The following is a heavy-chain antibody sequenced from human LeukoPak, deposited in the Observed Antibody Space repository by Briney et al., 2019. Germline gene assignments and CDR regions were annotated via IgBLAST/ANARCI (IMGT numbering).Heavy chain of an antibody. J-gene: IGHJ4*02. V-gene: IGHV1-2*02. CDR3: ARELELLWFGTGLGY. CDR2: INPNSGGT. CDR1: GYTFTGYY. D-gene: IGHD3-10*01. Sequence: ASVKVSCKASGYTFTGYYMHWVRQAHGQGLEWMGWINPNSGGTNYAQKFQGRVTMTRDTSISTAYMELSRLRSDDTAVYYCARELELLWFGTGLGYWGQGTLVTVSS.